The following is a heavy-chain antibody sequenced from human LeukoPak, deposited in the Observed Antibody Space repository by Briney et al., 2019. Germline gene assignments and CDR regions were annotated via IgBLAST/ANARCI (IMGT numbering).Heavy chain of an antibody. D-gene: IGHD2-21*01. CDR3: AKDWGAIDAFDY. CDR2: TSSSDAGT. CDR1: GFTFSSYA. Sequence: GRSLRLSCAASGFTFSSYAMHWVRQTPGKGLEWVAATSSSDAGTYHADSVRGRFTISRDNSKNTLYLQMHSLRAEDTAVYYCAKDWGAIDAFDYWGRGTLVTVSS. J-gene: IGHJ4*02. V-gene: IGHV3-23*01.